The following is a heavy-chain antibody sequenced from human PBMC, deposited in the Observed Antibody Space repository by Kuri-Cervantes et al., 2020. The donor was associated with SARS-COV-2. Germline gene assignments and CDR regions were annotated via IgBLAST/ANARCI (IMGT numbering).Heavy chain of an antibody. CDR1: GYTFISYA. D-gene: IGHD1-26*01. CDR2: INAGNGNT. V-gene: IGHV1-3*01. Sequence: ASVKVSCKASGYTFISYAMHWVRQAPGQRLEWMGWINAGNGNTKYSQKFQGRVTITRDTSASTAYMELSSLRSDDTAVYYCARRYSGSYGSYWFDPWGQGTLVTVSS. CDR3: ARRYSGSYGSYWFDP. J-gene: IGHJ5*02.